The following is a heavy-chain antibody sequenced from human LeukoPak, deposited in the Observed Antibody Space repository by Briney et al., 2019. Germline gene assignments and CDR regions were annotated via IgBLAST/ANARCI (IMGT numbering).Heavy chain of an antibody. J-gene: IGHJ6*02. CDR3: ARDLLWFGELLYYYYGMDV. Sequence: GRSLRLSCAASGFTFSSYGMHWVRQAPGKGLEWLAVIWYDGSNKYYADSVKGRFTISRDNSKNTLYLQMNSLRAEDTAVYYCARDLLWFGELLYYYYGMDVWGQGTTVTVSS. CDR1: GFTFSSYG. D-gene: IGHD3-10*01. CDR2: IWYDGSNK. V-gene: IGHV3-33*01.